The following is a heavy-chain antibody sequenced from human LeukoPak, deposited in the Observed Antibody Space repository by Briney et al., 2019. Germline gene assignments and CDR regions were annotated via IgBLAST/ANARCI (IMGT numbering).Heavy chain of an antibody. CDR2: FDPEDGET. D-gene: IGHD1-26*01. Sequence: ASVKVSCKVSGYTLTELSMHWVRQAPGKGLEWMGGFDPEDGETVYAQKFQGRVTMTEDTSTDTAYMELSSLRSEDTAVYYYATGNIVGAPYFDYWGQGTLVTVSS. CDR1: GYTLTELS. CDR3: ATGNIVGAPYFDY. J-gene: IGHJ4*02. V-gene: IGHV1-24*01.